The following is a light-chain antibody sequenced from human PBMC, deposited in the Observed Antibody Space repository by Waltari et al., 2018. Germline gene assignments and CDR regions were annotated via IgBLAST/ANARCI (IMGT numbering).Light chain of an antibody. CDR1: SSHVGGCKY. J-gene: IGLJ2*01. CDR3: CSYAGSYTYVV. Sequence: QSALTQPRSVSGSPGTSVTISCTGTSSHVGGCKYVSWYPQHPGEAPQLIIYDVSKRPSGVPARFSCSKSGNTASLTISGLQAEDEADYYCCSYAGSYTYVVFGGGTKLTVL. V-gene: IGLV2-11*01. CDR2: DVS.